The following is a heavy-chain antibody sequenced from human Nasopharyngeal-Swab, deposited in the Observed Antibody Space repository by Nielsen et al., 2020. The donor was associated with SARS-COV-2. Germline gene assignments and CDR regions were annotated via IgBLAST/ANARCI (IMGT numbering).Heavy chain of an antibody. J-gene: IGHJ6*02. CDR2: IRSKAYGGTT. V-gene: IGHV3-49*03. Sequence: GGSLRLSCAASGFTVSSNYMSWFRQAPGKGLEWVGFIRSKAYGGTTEYAASVKGRFTISRDDSKSIAYLQMNSLKTEDTAVYYCTRDDTYYSSGYYYYGMDVWGQGTTVTVSS. D-gene: IGHD6-19*01. CDR1: GFTVSSNY. CDR3: TRDDTYYSSGYYYYGMDV.